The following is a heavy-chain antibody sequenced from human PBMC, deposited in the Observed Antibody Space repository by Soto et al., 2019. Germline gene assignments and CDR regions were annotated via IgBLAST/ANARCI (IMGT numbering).Heavy chain of an antibody. CDR1: GGSMRNYF. D-gene: IGHD6-13*01. CDR2: IHYSGTT. CDR3: AAGEASSRNLAPYYLDF. V-gene: IGHV4-59*01. Sequence: KISETLSLTCTVSGGSMRNYFWTWIRQPPGKGLEWIGYIHYSGTTSFFPSYNPSRRSRVTISEDTSKNQFSLKLLSVTTADTAVYFCAAGEASSRNLAPYYLDFWGQGTLVTVSS. J-gene: IGHJ4*02.